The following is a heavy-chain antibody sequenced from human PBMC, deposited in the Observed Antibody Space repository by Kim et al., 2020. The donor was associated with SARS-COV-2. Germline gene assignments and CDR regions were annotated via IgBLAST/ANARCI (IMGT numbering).Heavy chain of an antibody. J-gene: IGHJ4*02. D-gene: IGHD6-13*01. V-gene: IGHV3-11*03. Sequence: YTDSVKGRFTIARDQAENSLYLKMNSLRAEDTAVYYCARRGSSWYSQIDYWGQGTLVTVSS. CDR3: ARRGSSWYSQIDY.